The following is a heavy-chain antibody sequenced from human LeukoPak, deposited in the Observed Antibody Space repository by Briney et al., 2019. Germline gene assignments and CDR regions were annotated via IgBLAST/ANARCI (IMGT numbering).Heavy chain of an antibody. D-gene: IGHD1-26*01. V-gene: IGHV4-34*01. CDR2: INHSGIT. J-gene: IGHJ4*02. CDR1: GGSFSGYC. CDR3: ATSTGGGSLTQFDY. Sequence: SETLPLTCAVYGGSFSGYCWSWIRQPPGKGLEWIGEINHSGITNYNPSLKSRVTISLDTSKNQFSLKLSSVTAADTAVYYCATSTGGGSLTQFDYWGQGTLVTVSS.